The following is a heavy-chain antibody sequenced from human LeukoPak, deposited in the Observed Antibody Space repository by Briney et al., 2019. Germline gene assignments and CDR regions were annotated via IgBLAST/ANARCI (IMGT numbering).Heavy chain of an antibody. CDR1: GFTFSRYS. CDR2: ISSSSSTI. Sequence: GGSLRLSCAASGFTFSRYSMNWVRQAPGKELEWVSYISSSSSTISYADSVKGRFTISRDNAKNSLYLQMNSLRDEDTAVYYCARDVSGGSCYLGCWFDPWGQGTLVTVSS. J-gene: IGHJ5*02. CDR3: ARDVSGGSCYLGCWFDP. V-gene: IGHV3-48*02. D-gene: IGHD2-15*01.